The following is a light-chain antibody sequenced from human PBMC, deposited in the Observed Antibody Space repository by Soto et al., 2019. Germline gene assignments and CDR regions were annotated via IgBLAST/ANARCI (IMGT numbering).Light chain of an antibody. V-gene: IGKV3-15*01. CDR1: QSVSYN. CDR3: QQYKNWPPLT. CDR2: GAF. J-gene: IGKJ4*01. Sequence: EIVMTQSPATLSVSPGERATLSCRASQSVSYNLAWYQQKPGQGPRLLIYGAFTRATGIPARFSGSGSGTEFTLTISSLQSEDFGVYYCQQYKNWPPLTFGGGTKVELQ.